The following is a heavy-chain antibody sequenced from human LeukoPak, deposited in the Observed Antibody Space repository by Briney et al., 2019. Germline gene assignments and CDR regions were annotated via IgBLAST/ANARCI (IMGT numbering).Heavy chain of an antibody. CDR3: AKVAVTTLFGYFDY. J-gene: IGHJ4*02. D-gene: IGHD4-17*01. CDR2: IRYDGSNK. CDR1: GFTFSSYG. Sequence: PGGSLRLSCAASGFTFSSYGMHWVRQAPGKGLEWVAFIRYDGSNKYYADSVKGRFTISRDNSENTLYLQMNSLRAEDTAVYYCAKVAVTTLFGYFDYWGQGTLVTVSS. V-gene: IGHV3-30*02.